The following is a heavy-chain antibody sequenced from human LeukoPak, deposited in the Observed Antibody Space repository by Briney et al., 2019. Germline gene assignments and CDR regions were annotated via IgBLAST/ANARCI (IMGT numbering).Heavy chain of an antibody. CDR3: ARGGGGIAVAGRDFDY. Sequence: ASVKVSCKASGYTFTSYDINWARQATGQGLEWMGWMNPNSGNTGYAQKFQGRVTMTRNTSISTAYMELSNLRSEDTAVYYCARGGGGIAVAGRDFDYWGQGTLVTVSS. V-gene: IGHV1-8*01. J-gene: IGHJ4*02. D-gene: IGHD6-19*01. CDR1: GYTFTSYD. CDR2: MNPNSGNT.